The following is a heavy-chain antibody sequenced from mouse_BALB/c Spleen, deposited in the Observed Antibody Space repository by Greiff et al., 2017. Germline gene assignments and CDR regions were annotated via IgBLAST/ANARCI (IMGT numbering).Heavy chain of an antibody. J-gene: IGHJ1*01. Sequence: EVQLVESGGGLVKPGGSLKLSCAASGFTFSSYAMSWVRQTPEKRLEWVASISSGGSTYYPDSVKGRFTISRDNARNILYLQMSSLRSEDTAMYYCAREGGLRLGYWYFDVWGAGTTVTVSS. CDR3: AREGGLRLGYWYFDV. V-gene: IGHV5-6-5*01. CDR1: GFTFSSYA. CDR2: ISSGGST. D-gene: IGHD1-2*01.